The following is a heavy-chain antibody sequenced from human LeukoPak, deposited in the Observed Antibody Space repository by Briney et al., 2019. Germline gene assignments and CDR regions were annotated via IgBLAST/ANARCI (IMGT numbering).Heavy chain of an antibody. D-gene: IGHD6-6*01. CDR2: ISWNSVTI. J-gene: IGHJ4*02. Sequence: GRSLRLSCAASGFTFDDYAMHWVRQAPGKGLEWVSSISWNSVTIGYADSVKGRFTISRDNAKNSLYLQMNSLRAEDTAVYYCARDRVPRSISGNPDYWGQGTLVTVSS. CDR3: ARDRVPRSISGNPDY. V-gene: IGHV3-9*01. CDR1: GFTFDDYA.